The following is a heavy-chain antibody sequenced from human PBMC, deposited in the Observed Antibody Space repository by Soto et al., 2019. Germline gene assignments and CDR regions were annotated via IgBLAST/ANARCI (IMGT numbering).Heavy chain of an antibody. Sequence: SETLSLTCTVSGGSISSGGYYWSWIRQHPGKGLEWIGYIYYSGSTYYNPSLRSRVTISVDTSKNQCSLKLSSVTAADTAVYYCASGGYPYYFDYRGQRTLVTVSS. D-gene: IGHD3-22*01. V-gene: IGHV4-31*03. CDR2: IYYSGST. CDR3: ASGGYPYYFDY. J-gene: IGHJ4*02. CDR1: GGSISSGGYY.